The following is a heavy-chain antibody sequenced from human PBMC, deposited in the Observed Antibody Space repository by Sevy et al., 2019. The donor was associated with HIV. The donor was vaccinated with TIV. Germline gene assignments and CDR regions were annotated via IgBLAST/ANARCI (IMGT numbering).Heavy chain of an antibody. CDR3: AKDISSTNYYGMDV. CDR2: ISWNSGSI. Sequence: GGSLRLSCAASGFTFDDYAMHWVRQAPGKGLEWVSGISWNSGSIDYADSVKGRFTISRDNAKNSLYLQMNSLRAEDMALYYCAKDISSTNYYGMDVWGQGTTVTVSS. CDR1: GFTFDDYA. V-gene: IGHV3-9*03. D-gene: IGHD2-2*01. J-gene: IGHJ6*02.